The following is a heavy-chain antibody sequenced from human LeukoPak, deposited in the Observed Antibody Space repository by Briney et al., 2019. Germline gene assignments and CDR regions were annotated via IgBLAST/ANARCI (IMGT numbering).Heavy chain of an antibody. Sequence: SETLSLTCTVSGGSISCSSYYWGWIRQPPGKGLEWIGSIYYSGSTYYNPSLKSRVTISVDTSKNQFSLKLSSVTAADTAVYYCARVTYYYDSSGDFDYWGQGTLVTVSS. CDR1: GGSISCSSYY. D-gene: IGHD3-22*01. V-gene: IGHV4-39*07. CDR2: IYYSGST. CDR3: ARVTYYYDSSGDFDY. J-gene: IGHJ4*02.